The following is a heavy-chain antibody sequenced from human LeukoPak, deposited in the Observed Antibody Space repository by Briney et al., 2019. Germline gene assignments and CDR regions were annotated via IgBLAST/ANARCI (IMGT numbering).Heavy chain of an antibody. CDR1: GYTFTIYG. CDR3: ASTPPDDILTGYPPKVDVHYGMDV. Sequence: ASVKVSFKASGYTFTIYGISWVRQAPGQGLEWMGWISAYNGNTNYAQKLQGRVTMTTDTSTSTAYMELRSLRSDDTAVYYCASTPPDDILTGYPPKVDVHYGMDVWGQGTTVTVSS. V-gene: IGHV1-18*01. J-gene: IGHJ6*02. D-gene: IGHD3-9*01. CDR2: ISAYNGNT.